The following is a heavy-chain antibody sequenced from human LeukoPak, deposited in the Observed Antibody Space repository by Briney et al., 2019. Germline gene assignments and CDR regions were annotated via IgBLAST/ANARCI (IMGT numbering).Heavy chain of an antibody. V-gene: IGHV4-34*01. J-gene: IGHJ4*02. D-gene: IGHD1-26*01. CDR3: ARQEKRELAYYFDY. CDR2: INHSGST. Sequence: SETLSLTCAVYGGSFSGYYWSWIRQPPGKGLEWIGEINHSGSTNYNPSLKSRVTISVDTSKNQFSLKLSSVTAADTAVYYCARQEKRELAYYFDYWGQGTLVTVSS. CDR1: GGSFSGYY.